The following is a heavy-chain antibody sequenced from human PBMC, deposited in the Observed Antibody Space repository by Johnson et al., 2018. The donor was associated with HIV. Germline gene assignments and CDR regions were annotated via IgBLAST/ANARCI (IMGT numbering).Heavy chain of an antibody. CDR3: VRDLYYDSSGPERPDDAFDI. Sequence: VQLVESGGGLVQPGGSLRLSCAASGFTFHDYSMHWVRQAPGKGLEWVSLISWDGGSTGYADSVKGRFTISRDNAKNSLYLQMNSLRAEDTALSYCVRDLYYDSSGPERPDDAFDIWGQGTMVTVSS. CDR2: ISWDGGST. D-gene: IGHD3-22*01. CDR1: GFTFHDYS. V-gene: IGHV3-20*04. J-gene: IGHJ3*02.